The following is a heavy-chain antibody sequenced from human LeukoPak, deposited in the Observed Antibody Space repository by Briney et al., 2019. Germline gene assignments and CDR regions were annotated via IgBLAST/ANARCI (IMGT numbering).Heavy chain of an antibody. D-gene: IGHD5-12*01. Sequence: AASVKVSCKASGYTFTSYDINWVRQATGQGLEWMGWMNPNSGNTGYAQKFQGRVTMTRNTSISTAYMELSSLRSEDTAVYYCAREVAKDYYYYYGMDVWGQGTTVTVSS. V-gene: IGHV1-8*01. CDR2: MNPNSGNT. CDR3: AREVAKDYYYYYGMDV. CDR1: GYTFTSYD. J-gene: IGHJ6*02.